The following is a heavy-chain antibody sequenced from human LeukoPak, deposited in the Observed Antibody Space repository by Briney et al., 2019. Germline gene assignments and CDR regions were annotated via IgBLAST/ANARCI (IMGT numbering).Heavy chain of an antibody. CDR3: ARVFILTGYYISYYFDY. V-gene: IGHV5-10-1*01. CDR1: GYSFTCYW. D-gene: IGHD3-9*01. J-gene: IGHJ4*02. CDR2: IDPSDSYT. Sequence: GESLRISCKGSGYSFTCYWISWVRQMPGKGLEWMGRIDPSDSYTNYSPSFQGHVTISADKSISTAYLQWSSLKASDTAMYYCARVFILTGYYISYYFDYWGQGTLVTVSS.